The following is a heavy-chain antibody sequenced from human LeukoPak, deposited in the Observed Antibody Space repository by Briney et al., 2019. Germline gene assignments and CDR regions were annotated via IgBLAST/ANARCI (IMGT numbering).Heavy chain of an antibody. CDR2: IYYSGST. V-gene: IGHV4-59*01. CDR3: ARGVLEGYYDFWSGYYLGH. CDR1: GGSISSYY. Sequence: SETLSLTCTVSGGSISSYYWSWIRQPPGKGLEWIGYIYYSGSTNYNPSLKSRVTISVDTSKNQFSLKLSSVTAADTAVYYCARGVLEGYYDFWSGYYLGHWGQGTLVTVSS. D-gene: IGHD3-3*01. J-gene: IGHJ4*02.